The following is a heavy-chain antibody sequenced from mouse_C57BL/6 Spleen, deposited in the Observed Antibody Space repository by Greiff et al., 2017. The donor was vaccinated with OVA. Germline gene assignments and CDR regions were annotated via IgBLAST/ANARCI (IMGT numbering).Heavy chain of an antibody. CDR1: GYTFTSYG. V-gene: IGHV1-81*01. J-gene: IGHJ4*01. CDR2: IYPRSGNT. D-gene: IGHD1-1*01. Sequence: QVQLKESGAELARPGASVKLSCKASGYTFTSYGISWVKQRTGQGLEWIGEIYPRSGNTYYNEKFKGKATLTADKSSSTAYMELRSLTSEDSAVYFCARGDYYGSSYVNYYAMDYWGQGTSVTVSS. CDR3: ARGDYYGSSYVNYYAMDY.